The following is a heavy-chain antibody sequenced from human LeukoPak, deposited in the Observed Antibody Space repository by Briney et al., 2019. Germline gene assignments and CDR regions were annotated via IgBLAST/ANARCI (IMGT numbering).Heavy chain of an antibody. D-gene: IGHD1-1*01. CDR3: ARGPLWRYFDY. V-gene: IGHV3-64*01. CDR2: ISSNGGST. Sequence: GGSLRLSCAASGLTFSSYAMHWVRQAPGKGLEYVSAISSNGGSTYYANSVKGRFTISRDNSKNTLYLQMGSLRAEDMAVYYCARGPLWRYFDYWGQGTLVTVSS. J-gene: IGHJ4*02. CDR1: GLTFSSYA.